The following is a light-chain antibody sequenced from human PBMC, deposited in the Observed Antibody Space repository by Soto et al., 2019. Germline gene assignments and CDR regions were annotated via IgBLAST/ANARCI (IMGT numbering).Light chain of an antibody. CDR1: SSDVGGYNY. CDR2: EVS. V-gene: IGLV2-14*01. CDR3: SSYTSSSTLDYV. J-gene: IGLJ1*01. Sequence: QSVLTQPASVSGSPGQSITISCTGTSSDVGGYNYVSWYQHHPGKGPKLMIYEVSNRPSGVSSRFSGSKSGNTASLTISGLQAEDEADYYCSSYTSSSTLDYVFGTGTKLTVL.